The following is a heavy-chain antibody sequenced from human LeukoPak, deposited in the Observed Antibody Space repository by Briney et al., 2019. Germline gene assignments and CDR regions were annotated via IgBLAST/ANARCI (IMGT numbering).Heavy chain of an antibody. J-gene: IGHJ4*02. D-gene: IGHD6-13*01. CDR2: IYSGGST. CDR3: ARLRGKYSSSWYLDY. Sequence: GGSLRLSCAASGFTVSSNYMSWVRQAPGKGLEWVSVIYSGGSTYYADSVKGRFTISRDNSKNKLYLQMQSLRAEDTAVYYCARLRGKYSSSWYLDYWGQGTLVTVSS. V-gene: IGHV3-53*01. CDR1: GFTVSSNY.